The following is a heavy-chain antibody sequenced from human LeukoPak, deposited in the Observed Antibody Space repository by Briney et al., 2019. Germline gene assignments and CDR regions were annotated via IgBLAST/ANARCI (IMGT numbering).Heavy chain of an antibody. CDR1: GFTFSSYS. CDR3: ARAGFRSNPHYYYYYMDV. J-gene: IGHJ6*03. D-gene: IGHD3-16*02. V-gene: IGHV3-21*04. Sequence: GGSLRLSCAASGFTFSSYSMNWVRQAPGKGLEWVSSISSSSSYIYYADSVKGRFTVSRDNAKNLVFLQMNSLRADDTAVYYCARAGFRSNPHYYYYYMDVWGKGTTVTVSS. CDR2: ISSSSSYI.